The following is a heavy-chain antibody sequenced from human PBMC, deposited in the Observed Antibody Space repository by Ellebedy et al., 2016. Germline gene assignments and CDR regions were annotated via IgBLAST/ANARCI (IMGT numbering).Heavy chain of an antibody. J-gene: IGHJ5*02. D-gene: IGHD3-10*01. CDR2: ISGSGGST. CDR1: GFTFSSYA. V-gene: IGHV3-23*01. Sequence: GESLKISXAASGFTFSSYAMSWVRQAPGKGLEWVSAISGSGGSTYYADSVKGRFTISRDNSKNTLYLQMNSLRAEDTAVYYCATYRITMVRGVKSAWFDPWGQGTLVTVSS. CDR3: ATYRITMVRGVKSAWFDP.